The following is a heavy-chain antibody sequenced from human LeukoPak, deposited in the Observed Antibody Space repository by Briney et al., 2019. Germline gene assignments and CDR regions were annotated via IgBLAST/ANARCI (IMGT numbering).Heavy chain of an antibody. CDR2: IYSGGST. Sequence: GGSLRLSCADSGFTVSSNYMSWVRQAPGKGLEWVSVIYSGGSTYYADSVKGRFTISRDNSKNTLYLQMNSLRAEDTAAYYCARSADYYDSSGLHDAFDIWGQGTMVTVSS. D-gene: IGHD3-22*01. V-gene: IGHV3-66*01. J-gene: IGHJ3*02. CDR1: GFTVSSNY. CDR3: ARSADYYDSSGLHDAFDI.